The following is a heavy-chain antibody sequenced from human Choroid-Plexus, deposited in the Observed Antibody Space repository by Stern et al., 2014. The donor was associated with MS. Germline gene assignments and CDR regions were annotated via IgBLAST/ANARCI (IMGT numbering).Heavy chain of an antibody. Sequence: VQLVESGGGVVQPGRPLRLSCVASGFTLGSCAMHWVRQAPGKGLEWVAGASYDGSNKYYADSVKGRFTISRDNSQNTLYMQMSSLRPEDTAVYYCAKDRQYLTYFFDHWGQGSLVTVSS. V-gene: IGHV3-30*18. D-gene: IGHD2/OR15-2a*01. J-gene: IGHJ5*02. CDR3: AKDRQYLTYFFDH. CDR2: ASYDGSNK. CDR1: GFTLGSCA.